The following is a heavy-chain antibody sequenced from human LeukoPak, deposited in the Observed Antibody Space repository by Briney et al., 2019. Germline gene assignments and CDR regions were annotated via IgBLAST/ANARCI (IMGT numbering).Heavy chain of an antibody. CDR3: ARDRRFGYSSSGPEREVAFDI. D-gene: IGHD6-13*01. CDR1: GGSISSGGYY. CDR2: IYHSGST. V-gene: IGHV4-30-2*01. J-gene: IGHJ3*02. Sequence: SETLSLTCTVSGGSISSGGYYWSWIRQPPGKGLEWIGYIYHSGSTYYNPSLKSRVTISVDRSKNQFSLKLSSVTAADTAVYYCARDRRFGYSSSGPEREVAFDIWGQGTMVTVSS.